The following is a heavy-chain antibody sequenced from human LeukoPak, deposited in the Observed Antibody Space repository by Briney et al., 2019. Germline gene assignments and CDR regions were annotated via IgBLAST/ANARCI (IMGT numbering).Heavy chain of an antibody. CDR3: ARVSAQGLALFDY. J-gene: IGHJ4*02. Sequence: ASVKVSCKASGYTFTNYGISWVRQAPGQGLEWMGWISADNGNTNYAQKFQGRVTMTIDTSTRTAYMELRSLRSDDTAVYHCARVSAQGLALFDYWGQGTLVTVSS. D-gene: IGHD6-19*01. CDR2: ISADNGNT. V-gene: IGHV1-18*01. CDR1: GYTFTNYG.